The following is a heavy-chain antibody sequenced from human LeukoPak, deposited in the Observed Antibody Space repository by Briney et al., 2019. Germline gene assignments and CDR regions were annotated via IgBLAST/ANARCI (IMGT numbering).Heavy chain of an antibody. CDR1: GFTFSSYA. CDR2: ISGSGGST. D-gene: IGHD2-15*01. J-gene: IGHJ4*02. CDR3: ASGTCSGGSCYSDYFDY. Sequence: GGSLRLSCAASGFTFSSYAMSWVRQAPGKGLEWVSAISGSGGSTYYADSVKGRFTISRDDSKNTLYLQMNSLRGEDTAVYYCASGTCSGGSCYSDYFDYWGQGTLVTVSS. V-gene: IGHV3-23*01.